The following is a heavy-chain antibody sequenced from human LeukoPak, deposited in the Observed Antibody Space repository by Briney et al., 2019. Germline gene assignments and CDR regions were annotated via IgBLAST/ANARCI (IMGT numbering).Heavy chain of an antibody. Sequence: GGSLRLSCAASGFTVSSNYVSWVRQAPGKGLEWVSVIYSGGSTYYADSVKGRFAISRHNSKNTLYLQMNSLRAEDTAVYYCAIHSSSSALFPYWGQGTLVTVSS. CDR2: IYSGGST. D-gene: IGHD6-6*01. CDR1: GFTVSSNY. V-gene: IGHV3-53*04. CDR3: AIHSSSSALFPY. J-gene: IGHJ4*02.